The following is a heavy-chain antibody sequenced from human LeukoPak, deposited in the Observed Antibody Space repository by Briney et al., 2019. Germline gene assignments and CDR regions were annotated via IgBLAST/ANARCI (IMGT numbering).Heavy chain of an antibody. CDR1: GGSISSYY. CDR3: ARHGRTNGDSKKAFDY. J-gene: IGHJ4*02. Sequence: SETLSLTCTVSGGSISSYYWSWIRQPPGKGLEWIGYISYSGSTNYNPSLESRVTISVDTSMNQFSLKLTSMTAADTAVYYCARHGRTNGDSKKAFDYWGQGTLVTVSS. D-gene: IGHD4-17*01. V-gene: IGHV4-59*08. CDR2: ISYSGST.